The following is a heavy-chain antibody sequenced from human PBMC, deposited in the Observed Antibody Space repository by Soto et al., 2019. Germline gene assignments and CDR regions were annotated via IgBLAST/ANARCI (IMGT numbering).Heavy chain of an antibody. V-gene: IGHV1-24*01. CDR2: FDPEDGET. CDR3: ATSSAGYCSSTSCYGNYYYYYMDV. J-gene: IGHJ6*03. Sequence: VKVSCKVSGYTLTELSMHWVRQAPGKGLEWMGGFDPEDGETIYAQKFQGRVTMTEDTSTDTAYMELSSLRSEDTAVYYCATSSAGYCSSTSCYGNYYYYYMDVWGKGTTVTVSS. CDR1: GYTLTELS. D-gene: IGHD2-2*01.